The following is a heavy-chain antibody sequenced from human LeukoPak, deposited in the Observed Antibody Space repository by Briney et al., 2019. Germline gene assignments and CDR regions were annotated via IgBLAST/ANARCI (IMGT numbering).Heavy chain of an antibody. CDR2: ITSSVNIK. CDR3: AKGGSPGYNYNAFDM. J-gene: IGHJ3*02. Sequence: PGRSLRLSCEASGLTFSIFVMNGVRRAPGKGLEWGSGITSSVNIKLYADSVRGRFPISREKAKNSLYLHMSSLRAEDTAVYYCAKGGSPGYNYNAFDMWGQGTVVAVS. CDR1: GLTFSIFV. D-gene: IGHD3-9*01. V-gene: IGHV3-48*03.